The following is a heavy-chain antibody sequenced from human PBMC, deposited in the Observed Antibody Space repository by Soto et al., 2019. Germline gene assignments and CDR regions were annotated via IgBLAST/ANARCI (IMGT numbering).Heavy chain of an antibody. CDR2: IYHSGST. J-gene: IGHJ5*02. CDR1: DDSISRGGYY. CDR3: ARDGAGAYGLGWFDP. V-gene: IGHV4-31*03. Sequence: QVQLQESGPGLVKPSQTLSLTCTVSDDSISRGGYYWNWLRQHPRKGLEWIGYIYHSGSTIYNPSLKGRVTTSVDTSKNRLSLELSNVTAADTAVYYCARDGAGAYGLGWFDPWGQGILVTVSS. D-gene: IGHD2-21*01.